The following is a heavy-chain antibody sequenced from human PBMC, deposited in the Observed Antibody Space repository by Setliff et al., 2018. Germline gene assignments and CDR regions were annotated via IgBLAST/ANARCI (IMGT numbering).Heavy chain of an antibody. J-gene: IGHJ4*02. V-gene: IGHV4-39*01. CDR3: ARHPGYCSGGSRHAYDC. CDR2: IYYSGST. Sequence: SETLSLTCTVSGGSISSDNYYWGWIRQPPGKGLEWIGSIYYSGSTYYNPSLKSRVTIPVDTSKNQFSLKLSSVTAADTAVSYCARHPGYCSGGSRHAYDCLGQGTLVTVSS. CDR1: GGSISSDNYY. D-gene: IGHD2-15*01.